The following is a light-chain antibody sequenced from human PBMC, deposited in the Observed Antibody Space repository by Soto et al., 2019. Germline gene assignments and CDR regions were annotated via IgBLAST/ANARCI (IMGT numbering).Light chain of an antibody. V-gene: IGLV2-8*01. CDR1: SSDVGGYNY. CDR2: EVS. J-gene: IGLJ1*01. CDR3: SSYAGRNNYV. Sequence: QSALTQPPSASGSPGQSVTMSCRGTSSDVGGYNYVSWYQQYPGKAPKLIIYEVSKRPSGVPDRFSGSRSGNTASLTVSGLRAEDEADYYCSSYAGRNNYVFGTGTQLTVL.